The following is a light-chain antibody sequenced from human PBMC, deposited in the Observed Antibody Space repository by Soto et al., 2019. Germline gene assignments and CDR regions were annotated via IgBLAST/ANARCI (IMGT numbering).Light chain of an antibody. V-gene: IGLV2-8*01. Sequence: QSALTQPPSASGSPGQSVTISCTGTSSDVGGYKFVSWYQQHPGKVPKLMIYEVNKRPSGVPDRFSGSKSGNTASLTVSGLQAEDEADYYCCSYAGSYTYWVFGGGTKVTVL. CDR1: SSDVGGYKF. CDR3: CSYAGSYTYWV. CDR2: EVN. J-gene: IGLJ3*02.